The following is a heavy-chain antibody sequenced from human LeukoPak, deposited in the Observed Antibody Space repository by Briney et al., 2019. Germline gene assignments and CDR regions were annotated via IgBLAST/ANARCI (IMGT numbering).Heavy chain of an antibody. D-gene: IGHD6-19*01. CDR1: GFTFSSFS. Sequence: QTGGSLRLSCAASGFTFSSFSMSWVRQAPQKGLEWVSGISGSGGNTFYADSVKGRFTISRDNSKNTLYLQMNSLRAEDTAVYYCARTLAVAGTFLGYWGQGTLVTVSS. J-gene: IGHJ4*02. CDR2: ISGSGGNT. V-gene: IGHV3-23*01. CDR3: ARTLAVAGTFLGY.